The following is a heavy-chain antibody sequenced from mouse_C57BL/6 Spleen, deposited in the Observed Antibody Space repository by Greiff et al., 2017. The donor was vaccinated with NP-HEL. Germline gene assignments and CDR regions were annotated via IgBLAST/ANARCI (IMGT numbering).Heavy chain of an antibody. J-gene: IGHJ3*01. V-gene: IGHV1-26*01. CDR1: GYTFTDYY. Sequence: VQLQQSGPELVKPGASVKISCKASGYTFTDYYMNWVKQSHGKSLEWIGDINPNNGGTSYNQKFKGKATLTVDKSSSTAYMELRSLTSEDSAVYYCALYGKKNAPFAYWGQGTLVTVSA. CDR3: ALYGKKNAPFAY. CDR2: INPNNGGT. D-gene: IGHD2-1*01.